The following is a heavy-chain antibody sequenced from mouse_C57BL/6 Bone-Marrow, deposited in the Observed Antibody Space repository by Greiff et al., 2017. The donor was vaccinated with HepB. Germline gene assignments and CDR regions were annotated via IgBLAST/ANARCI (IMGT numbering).Heavy chain of an antibody. CDR3: ARSITTVGGFAY. J-gene: IGHJ3*01. CDR1: GYTFTSYT. V-gene: IGHV1-4*01. Sequence: VHLVESGAELARPGASVKMSCKASGYTFTSYTMHWVKQRPGQGLEWIGYINPSSGYTKYNQKFKDKATLTADKSSSTAYMQLSSLTSEDSAVYYCARSITTVGGFAYWGQGTLVTVSA. D-gene: IGHD1-1*01. CDR2: INPSSGYT.